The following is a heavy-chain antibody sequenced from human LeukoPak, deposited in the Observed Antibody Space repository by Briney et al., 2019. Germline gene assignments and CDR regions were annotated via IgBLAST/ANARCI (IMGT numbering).Heavy chain of an antibody. CDR2: LYYSGST. V-gene: IGHV4-39*02. Sequence: PSETLSLTCTVSGGSISSSTYYWGWIRQPPGKGLEWIGSLYYSGSTFYNPSLKSRVTISVDTSKKHFSLKLSSVTAADTAVYYCASDRGGSYYTFDYWGQGTLVTVS. J-gene: IGHJ4*02. CDR1: GGSISSSTYY. D-gene: IGHD1-26*01. CDR3: ASDRGGSYYTFDY.